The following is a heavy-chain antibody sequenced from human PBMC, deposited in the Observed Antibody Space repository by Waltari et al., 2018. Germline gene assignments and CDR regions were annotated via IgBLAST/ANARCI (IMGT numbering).Heavy chain of an antibody. J-gene: IGHJ4*02. CDR3: AGRGVCGAGYYMGKAY. Sequence: QVQLQPWGAGLLKPSETLSLTCAVYGGSFSGYYWSWIRQPPGKGLEWIGEINHRGSTNSHPSLKVRGTTAVDPSKNQCSRKLGSVTAADTAVYYCAGRGVCGAGYYMGKAYWGQGTLVTVSS. D-gene: IGHD3-9*01. CDR1: GGSFSGYY. CDR2: INHRGST. V-gene: IGHV4-34*01.